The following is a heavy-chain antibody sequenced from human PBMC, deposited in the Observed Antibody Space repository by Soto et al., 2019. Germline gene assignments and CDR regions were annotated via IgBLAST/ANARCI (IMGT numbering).Heavy chain of an antibody. CDR1: GYTFTRYY. Sequence: ASAKVSCKASGYTFTRYYTNWVRQAPGQGLEWMGWVSAYNGNTHYEQKLQGRVTLTTDTSTSTAYMELRSLRSDDTAVYFCARGGQWDFLSDYWGQGTLVTVSS. D-gene: IGHD1-26*01. CDR3: ARGGQWDFLSDY. V-gene: IGHV1-18*01. J-gene: IGHJ4*02. CDR2: VSAYNGNT.